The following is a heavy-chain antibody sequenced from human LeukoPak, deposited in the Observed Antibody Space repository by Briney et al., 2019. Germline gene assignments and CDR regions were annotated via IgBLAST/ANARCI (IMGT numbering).Heavy chain of an antibody. J-gene: IGHJ4*02. CDR1: GGSISSSSYY. CDR3: ARQNSTIPSGFDY. Sequence: PSETLSLTCTVSGGSISSSSYYWGWIRQPPGKGLEWIGSIYYSGSTYYNPSLKSRVTISVDTSKNQFSLKLSSVTAADTAVYYCARQNSTIPSGFDYWGQGTLVTVSS. V-gene: IGHV4-39*01. CDR2: IYYSGST. D-gene: IGHD3-3*01.